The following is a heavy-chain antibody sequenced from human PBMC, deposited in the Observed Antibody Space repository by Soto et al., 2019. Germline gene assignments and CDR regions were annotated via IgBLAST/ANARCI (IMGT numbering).Heavy chain of an antibody. Sequence: QVQLVQSGAEVRKPGSSVKVSCKAPGGTFSTYIISWVRQAPGQGLEWMGRIIPIPDITNYAQKFQDRVTVTADRSTSTAYTELNSLKSEDTAVYYCARDRITTRGDAFDLWGQGTMVTVSS. CDR2: IIPIPDIT. V-gene: IGHV1-69*08. D-gene: IGHD3-3*01. J-gene: IGHJ3*01. CDR1: GGTFSTYI. CDR3: ARDRITTRGDAFDL.